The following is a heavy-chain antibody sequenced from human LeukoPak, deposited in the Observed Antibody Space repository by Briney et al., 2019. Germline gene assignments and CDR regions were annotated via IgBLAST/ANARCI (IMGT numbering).Heavy chain of an antibody. CDR3: AREFRHYYDSSGYYSKDAFDI. J-gene: IGHJ3*02. V-gene: IGHV4-34*01. CDR2: INHSEST. D-gene: IGHD3-22*01. Sequence: SETLSLTCAVYGGSFSGYYWSWIRQPPGKGLEWIGEINHSESTNYNPSLKSRVTISVDTSKNQFSLKLSSVTAADTAVYYCAREFRHYYDSSGYYSKDAFDIWGQGTMVTVSS. CDR1: GGSFSGYY.